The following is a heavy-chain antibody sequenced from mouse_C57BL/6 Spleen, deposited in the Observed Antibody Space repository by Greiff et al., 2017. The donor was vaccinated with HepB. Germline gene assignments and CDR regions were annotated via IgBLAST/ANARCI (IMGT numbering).Heavy chain of an antibody. Sequence: VQLQLSGAELVKPGASVKLSCKASGYTFTSYWMHWVKQRPGQGLEWIRMIHPNSGSTKYNEKFKSKAALTVDNSSSTAYMRLSRQASEDSAVCYCAGGDYLYDFGCWGQGTTVTDYS. CDR1: GYTFTSYW. V-gene: IGHV1-64*01. J-gene: IGHJ2*01. D-gene: IGHD2-13*01. CDR2: IHPNSGST. CDR3: AGGDYLYDFGC.